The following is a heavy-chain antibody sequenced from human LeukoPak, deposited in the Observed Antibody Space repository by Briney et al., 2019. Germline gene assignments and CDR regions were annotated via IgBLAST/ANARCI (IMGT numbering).Heavy chain of an antibody. CDR3: ARGGGSYLRTFDY. CDR2: INHSGST. D-gene: IGHD1-26*01. CDR1: GGSFSDPY. V-gene: IGHV4-34*01. Sequence: PSETLSLTCAVYGGSFSDPYWSWIRQPPGKGLEWIGEINHSGSTNYNPSLKSRVTISVDTSKNQFSLKLSSVTAADTAVYYCARGGGSYLRTFDYWGQGTLVTVSS. J-gene: IGHJ4*02.